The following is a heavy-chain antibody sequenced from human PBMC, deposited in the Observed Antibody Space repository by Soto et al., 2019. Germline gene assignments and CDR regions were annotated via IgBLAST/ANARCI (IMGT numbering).Heavy chain of an antibody. V-gene: IGHV3-72*01. Sequence: GGSLRLSCAASGFTFSDHYMDWVRQAPGKGLEWVGRTRNKANSYTTEYAASVKGRFTISRDDSKNSLDLQMNSLKTEDTAGYYCASLELLWGQGTLVTVSS. CDR2: TRNKANSYTT. D-gene: IGHD1-7*01. CDR3: ASLELL. J-gene: IGHJ4*02. CDR1: GFTFSDHY.